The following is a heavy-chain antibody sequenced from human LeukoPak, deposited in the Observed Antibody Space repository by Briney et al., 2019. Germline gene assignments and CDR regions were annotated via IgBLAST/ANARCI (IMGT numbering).Heavy chain of an antibody. D-gene: IGHD5-18*01. Sequence: SETLSLTCTVSGGSISSYYWSWIRQPAGKGLEWIGRIYTSGSTNYNPSLKSRVTMSVDTSKNQFSLKLSSVTAADTAVYYCAADTPNYYYYGMDVWGQGTTATVSS. J-gene: IGHJ6*02. V-gene: IGHV4-4*07. CDR2: IYTSGST. CDR3: AADTPNYYYYGMDV. CDR1: GGSISSYY.